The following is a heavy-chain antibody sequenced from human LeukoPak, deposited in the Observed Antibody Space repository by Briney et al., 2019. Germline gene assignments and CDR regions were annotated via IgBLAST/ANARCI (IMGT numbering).Heavy chain of an antibody. CDR2: ISWNSGSI. D-gene: IGHD3-10*01. V-gene: IGHV3-9*01. CDR1: GFTFDDYA. CDR3: AEGGYYYGSGSYNPSPLFDY. J-gene: IGHJ4*02. Sequence: GGSLRLSCAASGFTFDDYAMHWVRQAPGKGLEWVSGISWNSGSIGYADSVKGRFTISRDNAKNSLYLQMNSLRAEDTALYYCAEGGYYYGSGSYNPSPLFDYWGQGTLVTVSS.